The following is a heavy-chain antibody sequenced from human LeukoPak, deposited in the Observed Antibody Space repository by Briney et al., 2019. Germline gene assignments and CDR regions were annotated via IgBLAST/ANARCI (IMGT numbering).Heavy chain of an antibody. V-gene: IGHV1-46*01. J-gene: IGHJ4*02. CDR2: INPSGGST. CDR1: GYTFTSYY. D-gene: IGHD2-8*02. Sequence: ASVKVSCKASGYTFTSYYMHWVRQAPGQGLEWMGIINPSGGSTSYAQKFQGRVTMTRDTSISAAYMELSSLRFDDTAVYYCSRAADVVLVPPSDDWGQGTLVTVSS. CDR3: SRAADVVLVPPSDD.